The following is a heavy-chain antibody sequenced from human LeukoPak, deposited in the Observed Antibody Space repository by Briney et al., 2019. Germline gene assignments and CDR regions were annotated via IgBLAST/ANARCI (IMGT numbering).Heavy chain of an antibody. CDR1: GGSISSYY. V-gene: IGHV4-59*01. Sequence: KPSETLSRTCTVFGGSISSYYWSGIPQPPGKGLEWIGYIYYSGSTNYNPSLKSRVTISVDTSKNQFSLKLSSVTAADTAVYYCSGGPGGSYGQTPYWGQGTLVTVSS. J-gene: IGHJ4*02. D-gene: IGHD1-26*01. CDR3: SGGPGGSYGQTPY. CDR2: IYYSGST.